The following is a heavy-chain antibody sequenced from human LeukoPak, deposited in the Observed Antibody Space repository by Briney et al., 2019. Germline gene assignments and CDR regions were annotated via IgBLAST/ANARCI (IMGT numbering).Heavy chain of an antibody. CDR1: GYSISSDYY. CDR3: ARGLTYYDFWSGHHPGSYYMDV. Sequence: SGTLSLTCAVSGYSISSDYYWGWIRQPPGKGLEWIGSIYHSGSTYYNPSLKSRVTISVDTSKNQFSLKLSSVTAADTAVYYCARGLTYYDFWSGHHPGSYYMDVWGKGTTVTVSS. CDR2: IYHSGST. V-gene: IGHV4-38-2*01. D-gene: IGHD3-3*01. J-gene: IGHJ6*03.